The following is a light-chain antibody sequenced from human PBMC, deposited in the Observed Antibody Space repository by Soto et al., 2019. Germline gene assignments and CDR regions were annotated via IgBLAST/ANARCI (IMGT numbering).Light chain of an antibody. J-gene: IGLJ3*02. V-gene: IGLV4-60*02. CDR3: ETWDSNIHWV. CDR2: LEGSGTY. Sequence: QSVLTQSSSASASPGSSVKLTCTLSSGHSSYIIAWHQQQPGKAPRYLMKLEGSGTYNRGSGVPDRFSGSSSGADRYLTISNLQFEEEADYYCETWDSNIHWVFGGGTQLTVL. CDR1: SGHSSYI.